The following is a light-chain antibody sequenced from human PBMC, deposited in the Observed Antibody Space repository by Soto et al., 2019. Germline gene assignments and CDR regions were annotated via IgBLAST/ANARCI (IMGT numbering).Light chain of an antibody. CDR1: QSVSNN. V-gene: IGKV3D-15*01. CDR3: QQYNYWPPLT. Sequence: EIVMTQSPATVSVSPGERATLSCRASQSVSNNLAWYQQKPGQAPRLLIYGASTRATGIPARFSGSGSGTEFTLTISSLQSEDFAVYYCQQYNYWPPLTFGGGTKVEIK. J-gene: IGKJ4*01. CDR2: GAS.